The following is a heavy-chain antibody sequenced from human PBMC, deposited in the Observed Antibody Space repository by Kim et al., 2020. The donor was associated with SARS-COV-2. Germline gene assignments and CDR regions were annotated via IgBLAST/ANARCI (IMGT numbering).Heavy chain of an antibody. D-gene: IGHD6-6*01. CDR3: ARDKDSGSFDNGFDP. J-gene: IGHJ5*02. Sequence: QKFAGRVTMTRDTSISTAYMELSRLTSDDTAIYYCARDKDSGSFDNGFDPWGQGTLVTVSS. V-gene: IGHV1-2*02.